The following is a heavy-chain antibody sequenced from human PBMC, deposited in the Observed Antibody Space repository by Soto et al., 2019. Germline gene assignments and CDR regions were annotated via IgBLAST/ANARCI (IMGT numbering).Heavy chain of an antibody. CDR2: IFPSDSDT. V-gene: IGHV5-51*01. CDR1: GYRFTSYW. D-gene: IGHD3-22*01. CDR3: ARKDKSGYFNWFDP. Sequence: GDSLKISCRTSGYRFTSYWIAGVRQMPGKGLEWMGIIFPSDSDTRYSPSFQGQVTISADRSTSTVFLQWASLKASETAVYFCARKDKSGYFNWFDPWGQGTLVTVSS. J-gene: IGHJ5*02.